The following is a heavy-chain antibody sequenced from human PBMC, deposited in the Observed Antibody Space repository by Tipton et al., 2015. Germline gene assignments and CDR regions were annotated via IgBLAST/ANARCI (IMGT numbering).Heavy chain of an antibody. CDR3: AKDVDFWSGYAVN. D-gene: IGHD3-3*01. CDR1: RFTFDNYG. J-gene: IGHJ4*02. V-gene: IGHV3-23*01. CDR2: VSGSGGTT. Sequence: GSLRLSCAASRFTFDNYGMTWVRQAPGKGLEWVSAVSGSGGTTNYAESVKGRFTISRDNSNNTLYLQMNSLRAEDTAIYYCAKDVDFWSGYAVNWGQGTLVTVSS.